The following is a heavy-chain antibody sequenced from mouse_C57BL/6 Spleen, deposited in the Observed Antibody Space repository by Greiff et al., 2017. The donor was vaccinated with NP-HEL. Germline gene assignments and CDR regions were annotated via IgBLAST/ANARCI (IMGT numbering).Heavy chain of an antibody. Sequence: VQLQQSGAELVKPGASVKLSCKASGYTFTSYWMQWVKQRPGQGLEWIGEIDPSDSYTNYNQKFKGKATLTVDTSSSTAYMQLSSLTSEDSAVYYCARSTAQATSWFAYWGQGTLVTVSA. CDR1: GYTFTSYW. D-gene: IGHD3-2*02. V-gene: IGHV1-50*01. CDR2: IDPSDSYT. CDR3: ARSTAQATSWFAY. J-gene: IGHJ3*01.